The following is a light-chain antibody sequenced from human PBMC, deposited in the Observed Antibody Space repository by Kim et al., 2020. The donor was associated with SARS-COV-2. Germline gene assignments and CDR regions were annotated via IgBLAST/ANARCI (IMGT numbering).Light chain of an antibody. V-gene: IGKV1-12*01. Sequence: SASVGDRVTITCRASQDIGSWLAWYQQEPGKAPKLLINAASSLQSGVPSRFSGSGSGTDFTLTISSLQPEDFATYYCQQANTFPRTFGQGTKLEI. CDR2: AAS. CDR3: QQANTFPRT. J-gene: IGKJ2*01. CDR1: QDIGSW.